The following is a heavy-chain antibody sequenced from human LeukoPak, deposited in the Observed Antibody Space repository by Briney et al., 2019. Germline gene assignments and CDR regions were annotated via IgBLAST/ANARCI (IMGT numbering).Heavy chain of an antibody. CDR2: INHSGST. J-gene: IGHJ6*04. CDR1: GGSFSGYY. CDR3: ARGTADSSGFGRYYGMDV. Sequence: PSETLSLTCAVYGGSFSGYYWSWIRQPPGKGLEWIGEINHSGSTNYNPSLKSRVTISVDTSKNQFSLKLSSVTAADTAVYYCARGTADSSGFGRYYGMDVWGKGTTVTVSS. V-gene: IGHV4-34*01. D-gene: IGHD6-19*01.